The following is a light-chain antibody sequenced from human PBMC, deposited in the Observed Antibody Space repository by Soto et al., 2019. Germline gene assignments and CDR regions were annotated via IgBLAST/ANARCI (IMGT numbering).Light chain of an antibody. J-gene: IGLJ1*01. CDR2: EVS. CDR3: CSYAGINDYV. CDR1: SSDVGGYNY. Sequence: QSALTQPPSASGSPGQSVTISCTGSSSDVGGYNYVSWYQQYPCKAPKLMIYEVSKRPSGVPDRFSGSKSGNTASLTVSGLQAEDEADYYCCSYAGINDYVFGTGTKPTVL. V-gene: IGLV2-8*01.